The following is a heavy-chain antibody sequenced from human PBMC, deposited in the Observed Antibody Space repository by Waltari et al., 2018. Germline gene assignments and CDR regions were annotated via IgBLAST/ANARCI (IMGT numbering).Heavy chain of an antibody. Sequence: QVQLVESGGGVVQPGGSLRLSCAASGFTFRRYGMHWVRQAPGKGLEWVAFIRYDGSNELHTDSVKGRFTISRDNSKNTLYLQMDTLTTEDMAVYYCARDTAVFIISGYFDVWGQGILVTVSA. CDR2: IRYDGSNE. V-gene: IGHV3-30*02. CDR3: ARDTAVFIISGYFDV. J-gene: IGHJ4*02. D-gene: IGHD3-10*01. CDR1: GFTFRRYG.